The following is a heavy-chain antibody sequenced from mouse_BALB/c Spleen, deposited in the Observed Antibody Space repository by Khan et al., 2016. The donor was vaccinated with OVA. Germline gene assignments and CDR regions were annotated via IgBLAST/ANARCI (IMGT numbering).Heavy chain of an antibody. V-gene: IGHV3-8*02. CDR3: ARSTYRYAFAY. CDR2: MIYSGNT. D-gene: IGHD2-14*01. J-gene: IGHJ3*01. Sequence: EVQLQESGPSLVKPSQTLSLTCSVTGDSITSGYWSWIRKFPGNKLEYMGYMIYSGNTYYNPSLKSRISITRHTSKDQYYLQVNSVTTEDTATYYCARSTYRYAFAYWGQGTLVTVSA. CDR1: GDSITSGY.